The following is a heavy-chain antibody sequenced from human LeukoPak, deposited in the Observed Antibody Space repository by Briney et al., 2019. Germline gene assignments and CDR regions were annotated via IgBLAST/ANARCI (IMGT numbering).Heavy chain of an antibody. Sequence: GGSLRLPCAASGFTFSSYGMHWVRQAPGKGLEWVAVISYDGSNKYYADSVKGRFTISRDNSKNTLYLQMNSLRAEDTAVCYCAKLGYCSGGSCSPFDYWGQGTLVTVSS. CDR1: GFTFSSYG. J-gene: IGHJ4*02. D-gene: IGHD2-15*01. CDR2: ISYDGSNK. V-gene: IGHV3-30*18. CDR3: AKLGYCSGGSCSPFDY.